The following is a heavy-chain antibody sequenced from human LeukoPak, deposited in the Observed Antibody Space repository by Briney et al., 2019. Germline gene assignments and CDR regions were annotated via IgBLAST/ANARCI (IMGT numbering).Heavy chain of an antibody. CDR2: IQSKTDGGTT. D-gene: IGHD4-17*01. Sequence: GGSLRLSCAASGFTFSNAWMSWVRQAPGKGLEWVGRIQSKTDGGTTDYAAPVKGRFTISRDDSKNTLYLQMNSLKTEDTAVYYCTTQPFYGDYFHYYGMDVWGQGTTVTVSS. V-gene: IGHV3-15*01. CDR1: GFTFSNAW. CDR3: TTQPFYGDYFHYYGMDV. J-gene: IGHJ6*02.